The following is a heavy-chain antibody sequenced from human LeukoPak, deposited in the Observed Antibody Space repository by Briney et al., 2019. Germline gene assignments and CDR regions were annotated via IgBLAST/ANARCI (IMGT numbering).Heavy chain of an antibody. Sequence: PGRSLRLSCAASGFTFDDYAMHWVRQAPGKGLEWVSGISWNSGSIGYADSVKGRFTISRDNAKNSLYLQMNSLRAEDMALYYCAKGSYGSGSYPDYWGQGTPVTVSS. J-gene: IGHJ4*02. CDR3: AKGSYGSGSYPDY. D-gene: IGHD3-10*01. V-gene: IGHV3-9*03. CDR2: ISWNSGSI. CDR1: GFTFDDYA.